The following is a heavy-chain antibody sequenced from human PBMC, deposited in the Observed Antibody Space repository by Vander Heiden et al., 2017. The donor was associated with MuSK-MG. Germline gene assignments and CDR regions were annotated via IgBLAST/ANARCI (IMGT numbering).Heavy chain of an antibody. CDR2: ISAYNGNT. V-gene: IGHV1-18*01. CDR1: GYTFTSYC. CDR3: ARDSSTSSQFRGFDP. J-gene: IGHJ5*02. Sequence: QAQLVQSGAEVKKPGASVKVSCKASGYTFTSYCISWVRLAPGQGLEWMGWISAYNGNTNYAQKLQGRVTMTTGTYTSTAYMELRSRRSDDAAVYYCARDSSTSSQFRGFDPWGQGTLVTVSS. D-gene: IGHD2-2*01.